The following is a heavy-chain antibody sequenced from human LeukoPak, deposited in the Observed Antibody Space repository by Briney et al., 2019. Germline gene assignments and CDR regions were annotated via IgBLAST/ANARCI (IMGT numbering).Heavy chain of an antibody. V-gene: IGHV3-21*01. Sequence: PGGSLTLSCPPSGSTFSHYSMKWVRQDPGDALEWVSSIRPASSYKYYGDSVKGRFTISRDNAKNSLYLQMNSLRVEDTAVYYCARGPTLIGVAGTWPLDYWGQGTLVIVSS. D-gene: IGHD6-19*01. J-gene: IGHJ4*02. CDR3: ARGPTLIGVAGTWPLDY. CDR1: GSTFSHYS. CDR2: IRPASSYK.